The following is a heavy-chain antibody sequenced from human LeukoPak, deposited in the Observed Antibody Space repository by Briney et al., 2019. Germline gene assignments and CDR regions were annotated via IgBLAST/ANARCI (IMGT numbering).Heavy chain of an antibody. J-gene: IGHJ6*02. CDR3: ARSIGLTGGGVDV. D-gene: IGHD3-9*01. V-gene: IGHV3-7*03. CDR2: IRHDGTEK. CDR1: GFSFSSYW. Sequence: GGSLRLSCAASGFSFSSYWMTWVRQAPGKGLEWVANIRHDGTEKYYVDSMKGRFTVSRDNTKNSLYLQINSLRAEDTAVYYCARSIGLTGGGVDVWGQGTTVTVSS.